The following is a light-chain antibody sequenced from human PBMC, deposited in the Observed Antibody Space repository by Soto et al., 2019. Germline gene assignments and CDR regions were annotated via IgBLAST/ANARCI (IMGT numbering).Light chain of an antibody. CDR2: LNSDGSH. J-gene: IGLJ3*02. V-gene: IGLV4-69*01. Sequence: QAVVTQSPSASASLGASVNLTCTLSSGHSSYAIAWHQQQPEKGPRYLMKLNSDGSHTKGDGIPDRFSGSSSGAERYLTISSLQSEDEADYYCQSWGTGTWVFGGGTKLTVL. CDR1: SGHSSYA. CDR3: QSWGTGTWV.